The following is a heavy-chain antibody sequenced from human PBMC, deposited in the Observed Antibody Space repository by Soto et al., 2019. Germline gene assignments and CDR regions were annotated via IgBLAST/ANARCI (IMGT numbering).Heavy chain of an antibody. CDR1: GGSISSSNYY. D-gene: IGHD6-6*01. J-gene: IGHJ6*03. CDR3: ERHSSSYYYMDV. V-gene: IGHV4-39*01. Sequence: SETLSLTCTVSGGSISSSNYYWGWIRQPPGKGLEWIGSVYYSGNTYYNPSLKSRVTMSVDTSKNQFSLKLSSVTAADTAVYYCERHSSSYYYMDVWGKGTTDT. CDR2: VYYSGNT.